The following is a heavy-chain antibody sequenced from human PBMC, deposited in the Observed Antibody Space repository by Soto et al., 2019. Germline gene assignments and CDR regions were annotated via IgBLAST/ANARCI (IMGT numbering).Heavy chain of an antibody. J-gene: IGHJ6*02. V-gene: IGHV4-39*01. CDR1: GGSISSYY. CDR2: IYYSGST. Sequence: SETLSLTCTVSGGSISSYYWGWIRQPPGKGLEWIGSIYYSGSTYYNPSLKSRVTISVDTSKNQFSLKLSSVTAADTAVYYCAGRGYYYYYGMDVWGQGTTVTVSS. CDR3: AGRGYYYYYGMDV. D-gene: IGHD6-25*01.